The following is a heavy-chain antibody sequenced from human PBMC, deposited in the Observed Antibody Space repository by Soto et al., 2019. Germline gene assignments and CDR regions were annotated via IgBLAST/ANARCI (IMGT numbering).Heavy chain of an antibody. D-gene: IGHD3-16*01. CDR2: ISRSSSYI. V-gene: IGHV3-21*01. J-gene: IGHJ3*02. CDR1: GFTFSTYS. CDR3: ARDLGGDLKAFDI. Sequence: EVQLVESGGGLVKPGGSLRLSCAASGFTFSTYSMNWVRQAPGKGLEWVSAISRSSSYIYYADAVKGRFTISRDNAKNSLTLQMNSLRAEDTAVYYCARDLGGDLKAFDICGQGTMGTVSS.